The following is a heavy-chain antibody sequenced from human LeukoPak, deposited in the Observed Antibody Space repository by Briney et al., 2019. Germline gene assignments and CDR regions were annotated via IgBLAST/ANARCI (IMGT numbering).Heavy chain of an antibody. CDR2: IYYSGST. CDR3: ARGAYSSGWFDY. Sequence: SQTLSLTCTVSGGSISSVDYYWSWIRQPPGKGLEWIGYIYYSGSTYYNPSLKSRVTISVDTSKNQFSLQLNSVTPEDTAVYYCARGAYSSGWFDYWGQGTLVTVSS. J-gene: IGHJ4*02. CDR1: GGSISSVDYY. V-gene: IGHV4-30-4*01. D-gene: IGHD6-19*01.